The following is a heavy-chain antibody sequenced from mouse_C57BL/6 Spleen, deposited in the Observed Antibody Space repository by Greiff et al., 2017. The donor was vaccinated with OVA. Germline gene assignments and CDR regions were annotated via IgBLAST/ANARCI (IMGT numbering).Heavy chain of an antibody. J-gene: IGHJ1*03. CDR1: GFTFSDYG. D-gene: IGHD1-1*01. CDR3: AREYYGSSSRYFDV. V-gene: IGHV5-17*01. CDR2: ISSGSSTI. Sequence: DVHLVESGGGLVKPGGSLKLSCAASGFTFSDYGMHWVRQAPEKGLEWVAYISSGSSTIYYADTVKGRFTISRDNAKNTLFLQMTSLRSEDTAMYYCAREYYGSSSRYFDVWGTGTTVTVSS.